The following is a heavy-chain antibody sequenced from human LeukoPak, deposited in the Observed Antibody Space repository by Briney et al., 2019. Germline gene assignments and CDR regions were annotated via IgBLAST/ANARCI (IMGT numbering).Heavy chain of an antibody. V-gene: IGHV4-4*07. CDR1: GGSISGYF. D-gene: IGHD3-3*01. J-gene: IGHJ4*02. CDR2: VHISETT. Sequence: SDTLSLTCTVPGGSISGYFWHWIRQPAGKGLEWIGRVHISETTIYNPSLKSRVTMSVDTSNNHFSLNLSSVTAADTAVYYCARGYRISEIRFFEWLLDYWGQGYLVTVSS. CDR3: ARGYRISEIRFFEWLLDY.